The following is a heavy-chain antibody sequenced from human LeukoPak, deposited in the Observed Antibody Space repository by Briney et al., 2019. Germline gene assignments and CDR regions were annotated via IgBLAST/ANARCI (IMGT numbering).Heavy chain of an antibody. J-gene: IGHJ4*02. CDR3: ARDQRYCSSSSCPWEPFDY. V-gene: IGHV3-7*05. Sequence: PGGSLRLSCAASGFTFSSYWMSWVRQAPGKGLEWVANIKQDGSEKYYVDSVKGRFTISRDNAKNSLYLQMHSLRAEDTAVYYCARDQRYCSSSSCPWEPFDYWAQGTLVTVSS. CDR2: IKQDGSEK. CDR1: GFTFSSYW. D-gene: IGHD2-2*01.